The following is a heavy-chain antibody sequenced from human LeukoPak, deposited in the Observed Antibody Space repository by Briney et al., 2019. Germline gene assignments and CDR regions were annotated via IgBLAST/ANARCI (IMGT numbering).Heavy chain of an antibody. Sequence: SETLSLTCTVSGDSISSYYWSWIRQPPGKGLEWIGYIYYSGSTNYNPSLKSRVTISVDTSKNHFSLKLSSVTAADTAVYYCARHPGGYPYYFDYWGQGTLVTVSS. J-gene: IGHJ4*02. CDR3: ARHPGGYPYYFDY. CDR2: IYYSGST. V-gene: IGHV4-59*08. D-gene: IGHD5-12*01. CDR1: GDSISSYY.